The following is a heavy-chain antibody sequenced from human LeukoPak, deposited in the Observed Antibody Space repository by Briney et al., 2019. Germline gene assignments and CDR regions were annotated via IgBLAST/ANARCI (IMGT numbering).Heavy chain of an antibody. V-gene: IGHV3-53*01. CDR1: GFTFSSYD. Sequence: GGSLRLSCAASGFTFSSYDMTWVRQAPGKGLEWVSVIYSGGSTYYADSVKGRFTISRDNSKNTLYLQMNSLRAEDTAVYYCARGARLTMVRGVIRYYYMDVWGKGTTVTISS. CDR3: ARGARLTMVRGVIRYYYMDV. CDR2: IYSGGST. D-gene: IGHD3-10*01. J-gene: IGHJ6*03.